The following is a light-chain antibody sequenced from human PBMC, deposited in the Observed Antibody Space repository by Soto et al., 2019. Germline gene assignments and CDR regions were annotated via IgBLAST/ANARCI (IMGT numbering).Light chain of an antibody. CDR3: CSYAGSSSYV. Sequence: QSVLTQPASVSGSPGQSITISCTGTSSDVGSYNLVSWYQQHPGKAPKLMIYEGSKRPSGVSNRFSGSKSGNTASLTISGLQGEDEADYYCCSYAGSSSYVFGTGTQLTVL. CDR2: EGS. CDR1: SSDVGSYNL. J-gene: IGLJ1*01. V-gene: IGLV2-23*01.